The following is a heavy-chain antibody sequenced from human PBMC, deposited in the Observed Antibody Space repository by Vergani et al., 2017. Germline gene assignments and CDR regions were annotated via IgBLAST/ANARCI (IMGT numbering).Heavy chain of an antibody. CDR2: IQFDGSNQ. J-gene: IGHJ4*02. CDR1: GFTLSNYD. D-gene: IGHD3-16*01. V-gene: IGHV3-30*02. CDR3: AKHFRGWGIDY. Sequence: QVQLVESGGGVVQRGGSLRLSCATSGFTLSNYDMQWIRQGPGKGLEFVAFIQFDGSNQYYADPVKGRFTLSRDFSKNTLYLQMNGLRTDDTATYYCAKHFRGWGIDYWGQGTQVIVSS.